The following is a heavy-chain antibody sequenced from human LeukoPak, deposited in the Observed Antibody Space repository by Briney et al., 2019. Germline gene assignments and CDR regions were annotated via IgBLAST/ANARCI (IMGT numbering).Heavy chain of an antibody. J-gene: IGHJ4*02. CDR2: IYYTGST. Sequence: SETLSLTCSVSGGSISSLYWSWIRQPPGKGLEWIGYIYYTGSTNYNPSLKSRVTMFVDMSKNQFSLRLSSVTAADTAVYYCARHRAYSSSSPFDYWGQGTLVTVSS. V-gene: IGHV4-59*08. CDR1: GGSISSLY. D-gene: IGHD6-6*01. CDR3: ARHRAYSSSSPFDY.